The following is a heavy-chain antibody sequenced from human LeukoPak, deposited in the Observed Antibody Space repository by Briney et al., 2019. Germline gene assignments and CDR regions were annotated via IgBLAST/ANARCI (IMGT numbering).Heavy chain of an antibody. CDR1: GDSISNYY. Sequence: SETPSLTCTVSGDSISNYYWSWIRQPAGEGLEWIGRIYSSGITNYNPSLKSRVTMSVDTSKNQFSLKLSSVTAADTAVYYCARDGVYGNSRYFDSWGQGALVTVSS. V-gene: IGHV4-4*07. D-gene: IGHD4-23*01. J-gene: IGHJ4*02. CDR2: IYSSGIT. CDR3: ARDGVYGNSRYFDS.